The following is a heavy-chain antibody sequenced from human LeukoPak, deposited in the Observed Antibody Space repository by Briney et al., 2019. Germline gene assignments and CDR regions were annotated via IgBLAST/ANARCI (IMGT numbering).Heavy chain of an antibody. D-gene: IGHD3-10*01. CDR3: ARVADYYGSGSYYNLPIYFDY. J-gene: IGHJ4*02. CDR1: GGSISSGDYY. CDR2: IYYSGST. V-gene: IGHV4-30-4*01. Sequence: PSQTLSLTCTVSGGSISSGDYYWSWIRQPPGTGLEWIGYIYYSGSTYYNPSLKSRVTISVDTSKNQFSLKLSSVTAADTAVYYCARVADYYGSGSYYNLPIYFDYWGQGTLVTVSS.